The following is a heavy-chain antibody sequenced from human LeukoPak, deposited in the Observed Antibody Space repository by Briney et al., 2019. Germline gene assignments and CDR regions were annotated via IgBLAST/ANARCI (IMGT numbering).Heavy chain of an antibody. V-gene: IGHV4-30-4*01. CDR3: ARRGRYYYGMDV. Sequence: SETLSLTCTVSGGSNSSGDYYWSWIRQPPGKGLEWIGYIYYSGSTYYNPSLKSRVTISVDTSKNQFSLKLSSVTAVDTAVYYCARRGRYYYGMDVWGQGTTVTVSS. CDR1: GGSNSSGDYY. CDR2: IYYSGST. J-gene: IGHJ6*02.